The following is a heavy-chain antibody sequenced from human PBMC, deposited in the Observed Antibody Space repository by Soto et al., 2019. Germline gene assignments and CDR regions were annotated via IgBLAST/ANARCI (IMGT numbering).Heavy chain of an antibody. CDR3: ARRWRYTVTTHDYFDY. J-gene: IGHJ4*02. Sequence: QVQLVESGGGVVQPGRSLRLSCAASGFTFSSYGMHWVRQAPGKGLEWVAVIWYDGSNKYYADSVKGRFTISRDNSKNTLYLQTNSLRAEDTAVYYCARRWRYTVTTHDYFDYWGQGTLVTVSS. V-gene: IGHV3-33*01. D-gene: IGHD4-4*01. CDR1: GFTFSSYG. CDR2: IWYDGSNK.